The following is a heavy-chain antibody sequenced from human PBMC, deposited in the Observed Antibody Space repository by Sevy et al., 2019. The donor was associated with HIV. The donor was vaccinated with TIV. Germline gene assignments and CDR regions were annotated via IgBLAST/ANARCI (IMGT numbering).Heavy chain of an antibody. CDR3: ARRAYGSSHYFDY. Sequence: SETLSLTCSVSGDSITSSSYYWGWFRQPPGKGLEWIGIIYYRGNTYYNPSLKSRVTIFVDTSKNHFSLKLTSVTAADTAFYYCARRAYGSSHYFDYWGQGTLVTVSS. CDR2: IYYRGNT. J-gene: IGHJ4*02. D-gene: IGHD6-13*01. V-gene: IGHV4-39*02. CDR1: GDSITSSSYY.